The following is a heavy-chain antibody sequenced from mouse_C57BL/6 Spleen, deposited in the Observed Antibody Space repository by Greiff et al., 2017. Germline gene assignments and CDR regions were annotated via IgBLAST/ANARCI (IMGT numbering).Heavy chain of an antibody. D-gene: IGHD1-1*01. V-gene: IGHV1-59*01. CDR1: GYTFTSYW. CDR2: IDPSDSYT. J-gene: IGHJ4*01. CDR3: ARETTVVVDY. Sequence: QVQLQQPGAELVRPGASVKLSCKASGYTFTSYWMHWVKQRPGQGLEWIGVIDPSDSYTNYNQKFKGKATLTVDTSSSTAYMQLRSLTSEDSAVYYCARETTVVVDYWGQGTSVSVSS.